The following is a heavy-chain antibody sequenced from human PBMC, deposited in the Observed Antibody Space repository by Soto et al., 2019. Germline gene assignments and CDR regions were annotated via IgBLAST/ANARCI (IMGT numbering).Heavy chain of an antibody. CDR1: GFTFSSYG. CDR2: ISYDGSNK. CDR3: AKVGEVAAAGTWAPHDY. D-gene: IGHD6-13*01. V-gene: IGHV3-30*18. J-gene: IGHJ4*02. Sequence: GGSLRLSCAASGFTFSSYGMHWVRQAPGKGLEWVAVISYDGSNKYYADSVKGRFTISRDNSKNTLYLQMNSLRAEDTAVYYCAKVGEVAAAGTWAPHDYWGQGTLVTVSS.